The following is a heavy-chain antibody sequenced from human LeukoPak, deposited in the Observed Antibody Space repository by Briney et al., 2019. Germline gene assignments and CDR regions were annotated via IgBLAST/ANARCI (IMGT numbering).Heavy chain of an antibody. CDR1: GFTFSSYS. CDR3: ARERPRIAAAGLFDY. CDR2: ISSSSSYI. J-gene: IGHJ4*02. D-gene: IGHD6-13*01. Sequence: GGSLRLSCAASGFTFSSYSMDWVRQAPGKGLEWVSSISSSSSYIYYADSVKGRFTISRGNAKNSLYLQMNSLRAEDTAVYYCARERPRIAAAGLFDYWGQGTLVTVSS. V-gene: IGHV3-21*01.